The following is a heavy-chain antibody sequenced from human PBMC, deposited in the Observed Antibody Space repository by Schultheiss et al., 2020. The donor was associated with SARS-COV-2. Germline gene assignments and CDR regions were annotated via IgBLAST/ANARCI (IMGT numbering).Heavy chain of an antibody. V-gene: IGHV3-38-3*01. Sequence: GESLKISCAASGFTVSSNEMSWVRQAPGKGLEWVSSISGGSTYYADSVKGRFTISRDNSKNTLYLQMNSLRAEDTAVYYCARGSGYYRYWGQGTLVTVSS. D-gene: IGHD3-22*01. CDR2: ISGGST. J-gene: IGHJ4*02. CDR3: ARGSGYYRY. CDR1: GFTVSSNE.